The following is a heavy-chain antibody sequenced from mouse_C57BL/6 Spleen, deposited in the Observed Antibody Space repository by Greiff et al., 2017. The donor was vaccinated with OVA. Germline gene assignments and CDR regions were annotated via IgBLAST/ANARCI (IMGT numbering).Heavy chain of an antibody. CDR3: ARGYYYGSSYYFDY. Sequence: EVQLVESGGGLVKPGGSLKLSCAASGFTFSSYAMSWVRQTPEKRLEWVATISDGGSYTYYPDNVKGRFTISRDNAKNNLYLQMSHLKSEDTAMYYCARGYYYGSSYYFDYWGQGTTLTVSS. CDR2: ISDGGSYT. V-gene: IGHV5-4*01. J-gene: IGHJ2*01. CDR1: GFTFSSYA. D-gene: IGHD1-1*01.